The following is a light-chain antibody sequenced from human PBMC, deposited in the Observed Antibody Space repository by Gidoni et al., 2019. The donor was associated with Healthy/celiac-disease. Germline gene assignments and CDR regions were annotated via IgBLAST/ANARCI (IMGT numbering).Light chain of an antibody. J-gene: IGKJ2*01. V-gene: IGKV3-20*01. CDR2: EEF. CDR3: KHYDNSVIYT. Sequence: EIVFTQSPGTLSLSPGDRATLSSRASQSVDSRFLLWYQKKPGQAPRLLIYEEFFRATGSPERFSGSGSGTDFTLTISRLEPEDSAVYYCKHYDNSVIYTFGQGTKLEI. CDR1: QSVDSRF.